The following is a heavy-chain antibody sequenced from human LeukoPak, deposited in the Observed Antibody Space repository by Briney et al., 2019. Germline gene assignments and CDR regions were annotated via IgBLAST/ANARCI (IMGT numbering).Heavy chain of an antibody. CDR2: IIPIFDTA. CDR3: ARGAPNWNYENYYYYYMDV. Sequence: ASVKVSCKASGGTFSSYSISWVRRAPGRGREWMGEIIPIFDTASYAQKFQGRVTITTDESTSTAYMELSSLRSEDTAVYYCARGAPNWNYENYYYYYMDVWGKGTTVTVSS. CDR1: GGTFSSYS. D-gene: IGHD1-7*01. J-gene: IGHJ6*03. V-gene: IGHV1-69*05.